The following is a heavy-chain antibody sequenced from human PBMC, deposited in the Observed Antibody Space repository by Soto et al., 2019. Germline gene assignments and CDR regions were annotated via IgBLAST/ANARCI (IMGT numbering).Heavy chain of an antibody. CDR3: ARVIAAAADFDY. J-gene: IGHJ4*02. CDR2: ISAYNGNT. Sequence: QVQLVQSGAEVKKPGASVKVSCKASGYTFTSYGISWVRQAPGQGLEWMGWISAYNGNTNYAQKLQGRVTMTPDTSTNTAYMELRNLRSDDTAVYYCARVIAAAADFDYWGQRTLVTVSS. CDR1: GYTFTSYG. D-gene: IGHD6-13*01. V-gene: IGHV1-18*01.